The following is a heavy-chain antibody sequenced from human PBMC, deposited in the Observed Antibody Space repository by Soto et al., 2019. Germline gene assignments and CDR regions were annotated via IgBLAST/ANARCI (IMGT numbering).Heavy chain of an antibody. CDR2: ISSSSSYT. V-gene: IGHV3-11*06. CDR3: ARVGSIAVAGTRFDP. D-gene: IGHD6-19*01. J-gene: IGHJ5*02. CDR1: GFNFIDYY. Sequence: PGGSHRLSSTSSGFNFIDYYMSWIRQATGKGLEWVSYISSSSSYTNYADSVKGRFTISRDNAKNSLYLQMNSLRAEDTAVYYCARVGSIAVAGTRFDPWGQGTLVTVSS.